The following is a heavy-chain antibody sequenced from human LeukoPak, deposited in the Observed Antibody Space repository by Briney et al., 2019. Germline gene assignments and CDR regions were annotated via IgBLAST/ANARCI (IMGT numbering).Heavy chain of an antibody. J-gene: IGHJ5*02. V-gene: IGHV4-4*02. CDR2: MHHSGRT. CDR1: GASISSTNW. Sequence: SETLSLTCAISGASISSTNWWIWVRQPPGKGLEWIGEMHHSGRTNYNPSLKSRITISIDKSKNQVFLRLNSVAAADTALYYCARAQEGCSRASCYLEPWGQGTLVTVSS. CDR3: ARAQEGCSRASCYLEP. D-gene: IGHD2-2*01.